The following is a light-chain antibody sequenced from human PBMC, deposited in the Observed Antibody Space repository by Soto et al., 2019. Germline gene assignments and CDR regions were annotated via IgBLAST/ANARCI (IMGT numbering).Light chain of an antibody. V-gene: IGKV3-20*01. CDR2: GAS. CDR3: QQYGNSPWT. Sequence: DIVLTQSPGTLCLSPGERATLPCRASQSVSSSYLAWYQQKPGQAPRLLIYGASSRATGIPDRFSGSGSGTDFTLTISRLEPEDFAVYYCQQYGNSPWTFGQGTKVEI. CDR1: QSVSSSY. J-gene: IGKJ1*01.